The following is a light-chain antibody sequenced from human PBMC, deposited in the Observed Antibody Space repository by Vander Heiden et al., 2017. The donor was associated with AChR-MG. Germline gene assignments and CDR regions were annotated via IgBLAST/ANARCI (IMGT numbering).Light chain of an antibody. CDR2: EDN. J-gene: IGLJ2*01. Sequence: NFVLTQPPSVSESPGKSVTISCPRSGGSIASNYVQWNQQRPGRAPPTVIFEDNHRPSGVPDRFSGSIGSSSNSASLISSGLKTEDEADYYCQSYDDTNHGVFGGGTKLTVL. CDR3: QSYDDTNHGV. V-gene: IGLV6-57*03. CDR1: GGSIASNY.